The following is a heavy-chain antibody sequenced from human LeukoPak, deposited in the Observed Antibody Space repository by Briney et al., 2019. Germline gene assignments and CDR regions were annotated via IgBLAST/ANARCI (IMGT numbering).Heavy chain of an antibody. Sequence: SETLSLTCGVSGTSFTSYYWSWIRQTPGKGLEWIGEVNHSGYTNMNPSLKSRVTISVDTSKNQFSLMMTSVTAADTAVYFCARMTTGHDYWGQGTLVTVST. J-gene: IGHJ4*02. D-gene: IGHD4-17*01. CDR3: ARMTTGHDY. CDR2: VNHSGYT. CDR1: GTSFTSYY. V-gene: IGHV4-34*01.